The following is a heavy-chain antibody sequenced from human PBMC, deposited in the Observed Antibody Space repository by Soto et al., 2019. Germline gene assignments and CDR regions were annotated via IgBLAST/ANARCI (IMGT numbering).Heavy chain of an antibody. J-gene: IGHJ4*02. Sequence: QITLKESGPTLVQPTQTLTLTCTFSGFSLSARGVGVGWIRQPPGKALEWLALIYWDDAKRFSPSVKSRVTITRDTSKTQVLLILTDLDPVDSGTDYCVRNPGLNPPDYWGQVTLVTVSS. CDR1: GFSLSARGVG. CDR3: VRNPGLNPPDY. V-gene: IGHV2-5*04. CDR2: IYWDDAK.